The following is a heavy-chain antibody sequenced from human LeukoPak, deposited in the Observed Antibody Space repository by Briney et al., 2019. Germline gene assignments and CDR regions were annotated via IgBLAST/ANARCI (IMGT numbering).Heavy chain of an antibody. V-gene: IGHV4-34*01. CDR3: AREGSSSPLHY. Sequence: SETLSLTCAVCGGSFSGYYWSWIRQPPGKGLEWIGEINHSGSTNYNPSLKSRVTISVDTSKNQFSLKLSSVTAADTAVYYCAREGSSSPLHYWGQGTLVTVSS. D-gene: IGHD6-6*01. J-gene: IGHJ4*02. CDR1: GGSFSGYY. CDR2: INHSGST.